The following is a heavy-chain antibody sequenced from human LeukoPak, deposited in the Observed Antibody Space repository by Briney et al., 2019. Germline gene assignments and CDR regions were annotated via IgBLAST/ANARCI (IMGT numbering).Heavy chain of an antibody. J-gene: IGHJ6*02. Sequence: PGGSLRLSCAVSGFTFSSYAMSWVRQAPGKGLEWVSAISGSGGSTYYADSVKGRFTISRDNSKNTLHLQMNSLRAEDTAVYYCAKVRTSDYYHYYGMDVWGQGTTVTVSS. CDR1: GFTFSSYA. D-gene: IGHD3-10*01. CDR2: ISGSGGST. CDR3: AKVRTSDYYHYYGMDV. V-gene: IGHV3-23*01.